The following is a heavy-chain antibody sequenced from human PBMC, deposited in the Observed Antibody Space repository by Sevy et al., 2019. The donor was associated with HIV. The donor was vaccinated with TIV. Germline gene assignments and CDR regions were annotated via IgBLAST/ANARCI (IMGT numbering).Heavy chain of an antibody. Sequence: SESLSLTCTVSGGSMSSYFWSWIRQPPGKGLEWIGYIYYTGTTNYNPSLKSRLTMSLDTSKNRFSLKLTAVTAADTAVYYCARGAVLSARVFDSWGQGTLVTVSS. CDR2: IYYTGTT. J-gene: IGHJ4*02. CDR1: GGSMSSYF. V-gene: IGHV4-59*01. D-gene: IGHD4-17*01. CDR3: ARGAVLSARVFDS.